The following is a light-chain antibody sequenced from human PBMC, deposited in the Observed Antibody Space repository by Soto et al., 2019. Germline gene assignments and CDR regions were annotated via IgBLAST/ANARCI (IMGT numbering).Light chain of an antibody. V-gene: IGLV7-46*01. J-gene: IGLJ2*01. CDR3: LRSYSGARGV. CDR2: DTS. CDR1: TGAVTSGHY. Sequence: QAVVTQEPSLTVSPGGTVTLTCGSSTGAVTSGHYPYWFQQKPGQAPRTLIYDTSNKHSWTPARFSGSLLGGKAALTLSGAQPEDEAEYYCLRSYSGARGVFGGGTKLTVL.